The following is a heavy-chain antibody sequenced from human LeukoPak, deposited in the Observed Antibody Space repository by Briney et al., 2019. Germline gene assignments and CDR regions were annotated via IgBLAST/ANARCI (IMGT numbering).Heavy chain of an antibody. D-gene: IGHD1-26*01. CDR1: GFTFSSYA. CDR3: AKDLLNSGSYYYFDY. CDR2: ISGSGGST. V-gene: IGHV3-23*01. Sequence: GGSLRLSCAASGFTFSSYAMSWVRQAPGKGLEWVSAISGSGGSTYYADSVKGRFTISRDNSKNTLYLQMNSLRAEDTAVYYCAKDLLNSGSYYYFDYWGQGTLVTVSS. J-gene: IGHJ4*02.